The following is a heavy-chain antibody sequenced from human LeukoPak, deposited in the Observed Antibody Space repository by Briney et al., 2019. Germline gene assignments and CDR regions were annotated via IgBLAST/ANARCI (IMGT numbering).Heavy chain of an antibody. Sequence: PGGSLRLSCAASGFTFSSYWMSWVRQAPGKGLEWVANIKQDGSEKYYVDSLKGRFTVSRDNAKNSLYLQINSPRAGDTAVYYCARVGAARYYYYYMDVWGKGTTVTVSS. CDR2: IKQDGSEK. CDR1: GFTFSSYW. CDR3: ARVGAARYYYYYMDV. D-gene: IGHD2-15*01. J-gene: IGHJ6*03. V-gene: IGHV3-7*01.